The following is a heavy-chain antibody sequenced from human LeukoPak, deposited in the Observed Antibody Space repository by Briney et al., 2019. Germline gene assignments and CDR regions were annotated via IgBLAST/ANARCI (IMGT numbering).Heavy chain of an antibody. Sequence: SETLSLTCAVYGGSFSGYYWSWIRQPPGKGLEWIGEINHSGSTNYNPSLKSRVTISVDTSKNQFSLKLSSVTAADTAVYYCARERGKYYYDSSGYYYPTRFFDYWGQGTLVTVSS. V-gene: IGHV4-34*01. CDR1: GGSFSGYY. CDR3: ARERGKYYYDSSGYYYPTRFFDY. J-gene: IGHJ4*02. D-gene: IGHD3-22*01. CDR2: INHSGST.